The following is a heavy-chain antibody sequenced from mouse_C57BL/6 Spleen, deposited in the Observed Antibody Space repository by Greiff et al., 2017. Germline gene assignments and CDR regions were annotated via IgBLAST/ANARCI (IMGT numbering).Heavy chain of an antibody. J-gene: IGHJ1*03. Sequence: QVQLQQPGAELVMPGASVKLSCKASGYTFTSYWMHWVKQRPGQGLEWIGEIDPSDSYTNFNQKFKGKSTLTVDKSSSTAYMQLSSLTSEDSAVYYCARHNYGSSHLYFDVWGTGTTVTVSS. CDR3: ARHNYGSSHLYFDV. D-gene: IGHD1-1*01. CDR2: IDPSDSYT. CDR1: GYTFTSYW. V-gene: IGHV1-69*01.